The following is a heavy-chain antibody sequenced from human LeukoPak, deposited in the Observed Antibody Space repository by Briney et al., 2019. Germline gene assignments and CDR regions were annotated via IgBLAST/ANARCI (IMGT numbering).Heavy chain of an antibody. V-gene: IGHV3-7*01. CDR2: LHADGVEN. D-gene: IGHD5-18*01. Sequence: GGSLRLSCAASGFSLSGYWMTWVRQAPGKGLEWVARLHADGVENNYVDSVTGRFTMSRDNAKNSLDLQMNSLRVEDTAVYYCARGGYSFDYLGQGTLVVVST. CDR3: ARGGYSFDY. J-gene: IGHJ4*02. CDR1: GFSLSGYW.